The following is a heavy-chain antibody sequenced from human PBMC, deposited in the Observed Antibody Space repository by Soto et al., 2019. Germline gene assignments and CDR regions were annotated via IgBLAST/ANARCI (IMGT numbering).Heavy chain of an antibody. J-gene: IGHJ5*02. CDR3: ARPIVGGSDYGNWFDP. CDR1: GYTFTNYY. Sequence: QVQLVQSGAEVKKPGASVKVSCKASGYTFTNYYIHWVRQAPGQGLEWVGIINPPGGTTSYAQKFQGRVTMTSDTAKGTVYMELSSLRSDDTAVYYCARPIVGGSDYGNWFDPWGQGTLVTVSS. D-gene: IGHD1-26*01. V-gene: IGHV1-46*03. CDR2: INPPGGTT.